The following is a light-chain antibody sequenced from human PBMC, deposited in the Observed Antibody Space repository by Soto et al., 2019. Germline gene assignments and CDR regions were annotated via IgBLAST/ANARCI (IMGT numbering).Light chain of an antibody. Sequence: QSALTQPASVSGSPGQSITISCTGTRSDIGGYNHVSWYQQHPGKAPKLMIYDVSNRPSGVSNRFSGSKSGNTASLTISGLQAEDEADYYCSAYTSSATLVFGGGTKLTVL. CDR3: SAYTSSATLV. J-gene: IGLJ2*01. CDR1: RSDIGGYNH. CDR2: DVS. V-gene: IGLV2-14*01.